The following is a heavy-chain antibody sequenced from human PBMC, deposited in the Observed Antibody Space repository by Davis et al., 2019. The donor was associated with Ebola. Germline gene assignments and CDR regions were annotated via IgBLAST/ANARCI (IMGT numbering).Heavy chain of an antibody. CDR3: AKSGSTSNFWRIPDYFDP. CDR2: ISFDGSDE. CDR1: GFSLSDYA. J-gene: IGHJ5*02. V-gene: IGHV3-30*18. D-gene: IGHD3-3*01. Sequence: PGGSLRLSCAASGFSLSDYALHWVRQAPGKGLEWVAGISFDGSDEYYSESVKGRFTISRDNSKSTVYVQMSSLRAEDTALYYCAKSGSTSNFWRIPDYFDPWGQGTLVTVSS.